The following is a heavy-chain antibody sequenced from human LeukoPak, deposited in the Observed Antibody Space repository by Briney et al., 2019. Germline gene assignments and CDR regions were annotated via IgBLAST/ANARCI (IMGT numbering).Heavy chain of an antibody. D-gene: IGHD1-26*01. CDR3: AREGSYSFWGYYGMDV. CDR2: ISSSSSTI. V-gene: IGHV3-48*01. J-gene: IGHJ6*02. Sequence: QAGGSLRLSCAASGFTFSSYSMNWVRQAPGKGLEWVSYISSSSSTIYYADSVKGRFTISRDNAKNSLYLQMNSLRAEDTAVYYCAREGSYSFWGYYGMDVWGQGTTVTVSS. CDR1: GFTFSSYS.